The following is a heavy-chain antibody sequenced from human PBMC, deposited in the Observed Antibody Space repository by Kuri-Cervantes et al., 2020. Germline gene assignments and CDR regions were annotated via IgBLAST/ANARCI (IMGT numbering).Heavy chain of an antibody. D-gene: IGHD6-13*01. Sequence: SVKVSCKASGYTFTSYGISWVRQAPGQGLEWMGGIIPIFGTANYAQKFQGRVTITADESTSTAYMELSSLRSEDTAVYYCARGYVAAAGIMWFDPWGQGTLVTVSS. V-gene: IGHV1-69*13. CDR3: ARGYVAAAGIMWFDP. J-gene: IGHJ5*02. CDR2: IIPIFGTA. CDR1: GYTFTSYG.